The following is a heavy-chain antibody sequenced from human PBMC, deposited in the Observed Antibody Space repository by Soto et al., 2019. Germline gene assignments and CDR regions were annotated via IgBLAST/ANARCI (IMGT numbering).Heavy chain of an antibody. CDR2: IYSGGST. D-gene: IGHD2-15*01. CDR1: GFTVSSNY. Sequence: GGSLRLSCAASGFTVSSNYMSWVRQAPGKGLEWVSVIYSGGSTYYADSVKGRFTISRDNSKNTLCLQMNSMRAEDTAVYYCARAPPPTDIVVVVAASYYYYGMDVWGQGTTVTVSS. CDR3: ARAPPPTDIVVVVAASYYYYGMDV. V-gene: IGHV3-53*01. J-gene: IGHJ6*02.